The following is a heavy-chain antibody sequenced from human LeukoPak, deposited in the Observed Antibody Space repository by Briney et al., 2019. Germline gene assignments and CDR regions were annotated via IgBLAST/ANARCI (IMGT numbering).Heavy chain of an antibody. CDR1: GYTFTSYG. V-gene: IGHV1-18*04. CDR2: ISAYNGNT. CDR3: ARSMPPTWIAAADPWCFDY. Sequence: ASVKVSCTASGYTFTSYGISWVRQAPGQGLEWMGWISAYNGNTNYAQKLQGRVTMTTDTSTSTAYMELRSLRSDDTAVYYCARSMPPTWIAAADPWCFDYWGQGTLVTVSS. D-gene: IGHD6-13*01. J-gene: IGHJ4*02.